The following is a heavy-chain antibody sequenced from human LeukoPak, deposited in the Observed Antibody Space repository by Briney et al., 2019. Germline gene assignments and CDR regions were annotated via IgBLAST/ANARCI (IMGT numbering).Heavy chain of an antibody. V-gene: IGHV3-48*03. CDR2: ISSSGRTM. CDR1: GFTFSSYE. J-gene: IGHJ4*02. D-gene: IGHD2-8*01. Sequence: VQPGGSLRLSCAASGFTFSSYEMNWVRQAPGKGLEWISHISSSGRTMYYADSVKGRFTISRDNAKNSLYLQMNSLRAEDTAVHYCARLGSLCRNGVCYGGWGQGILVTVSS. CDR3: ARLGSLCRNGVCYGG.